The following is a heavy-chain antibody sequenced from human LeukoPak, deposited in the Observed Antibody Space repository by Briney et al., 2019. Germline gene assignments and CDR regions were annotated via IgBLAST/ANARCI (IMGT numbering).Heavy chain of an antibody. CDR2: IKQDGSEK. J-gene: IGHJ4*02. V-gene: IGHV3-7*01. CDR1: GFTFSSYW. CDR3: AKDRGWYYFDY. Sequence: GGSLRLSCAASGFTFSSYWMSWVRQAPGKGLEWVANIKQDGSEKYYVDSVKGRFTISRDNSKNTLYLQMNSLRAEDTAVYYCAKDRGWYYFDYWGQGTLVTVSS. D-gene: IGHD6-19*01.